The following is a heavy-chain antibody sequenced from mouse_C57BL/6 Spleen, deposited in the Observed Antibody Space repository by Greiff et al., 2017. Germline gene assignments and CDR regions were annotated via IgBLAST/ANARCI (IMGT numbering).Heavy chain of an antibody. V-gene: IGHV5-9-1*02. CDR3: TRAPHYGNFFAY. CDR2: ISSGGDYI. CDR1: GFTFSSYA. D-gene: IGHD2-1*01. J-gene: IGHJ3*01. Sequence: LVESGEGLVKPGGSLNLSCAASGFTFSSYAMSWVRQTPEKRLEWVAYISSGGDYIYYADTVKGRFTISRDNARNTLYLQMSSLKSEDTAMYYCTRAPHYGNFFAYWGQGTLVTVSA.